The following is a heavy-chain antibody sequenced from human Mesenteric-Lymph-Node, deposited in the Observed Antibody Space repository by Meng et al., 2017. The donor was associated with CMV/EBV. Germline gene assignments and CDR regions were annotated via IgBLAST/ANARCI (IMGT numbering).Heavy chain of an antibody. J-gene: IGHJ4*02. V-gene: IGHV3-23*01. CDR3: AKGWNYDFWSGYSLFDY. CDR2: ISGSGGST. CDR1: GFTFSNYA. Sequence: GESLKISCAAPGFTFSNYAMSWVRQAPGKGLEWVSAISGSGGSTYYADSVKGRFTISRDNSKNTLYLQMNSLRAEDAAVYYCAKGWNYDFWSGYSLFDYWGQGTLVTVSS. D-gene: IGHD3-3*01.